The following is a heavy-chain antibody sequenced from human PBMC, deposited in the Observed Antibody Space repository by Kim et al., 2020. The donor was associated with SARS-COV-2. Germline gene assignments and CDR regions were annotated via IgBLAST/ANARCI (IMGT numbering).Heavy chain of an antibody. CDR3: AKDMRGSWTIDY. CDR1: GFMFDTFS. D-gene: IGHD1-26*01. V-gene: IGHV3-43*02. J-gene: IGHJ4*02. Sequence: GGSLRLSCEASGFMFDTFSMHWVRQRPGRGQEWISLIDRNTETYADSVRGRFTVSRDNSKNFLYLQMDSLRSDDTGLYYCAKDMRGSWTIDYWGQGTLVTVS. CDR2: IDRNTET.